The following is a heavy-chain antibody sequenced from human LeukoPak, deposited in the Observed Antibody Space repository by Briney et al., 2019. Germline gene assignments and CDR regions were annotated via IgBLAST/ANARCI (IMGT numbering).Heavy chain of an antibody. J-gene: IGHJ4*02. CDR3: AEDIIYYDSSGYTRFDY. CDR2: IWYDGSNK. V-gene: IGHV3-33*06. D-gene: IGHD3-22*01. CDR1: GFTFSSYG. Sequence: PGGSLRLSCAASGFTFSSYGMHWVRQAPGKGLEWVAVIWYDGSNKYYADSVKGRFTISRDNSKNTLYLQMSSLRAEDTAVYYCAEDIIYYDSSGYTRFDYWGQGTLVTVSS.